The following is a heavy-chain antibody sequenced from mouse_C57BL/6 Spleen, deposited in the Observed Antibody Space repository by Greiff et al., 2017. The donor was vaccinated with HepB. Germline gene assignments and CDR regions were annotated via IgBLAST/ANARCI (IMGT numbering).Heavy chain of an antibody. CDR3: ARSNWVGAMDY. V-gene: IGHV1-54*01. J-gene: IGHJ4*01. CDR1: GYAFTNYL. CDR2: INPGSGGT. D-gene: IGHD4-1*01. Sequence: QVQLQHSGAELVRPGTSVKVSCKASGYAFTNYLIEWVKQRPGQGLEWIGVINPGSGGTNYNEKFKGKATLTADKSSSTAYMQLSSLTSEDSAVYFCARSNWVGAMDYWGQGTSVTVSS.